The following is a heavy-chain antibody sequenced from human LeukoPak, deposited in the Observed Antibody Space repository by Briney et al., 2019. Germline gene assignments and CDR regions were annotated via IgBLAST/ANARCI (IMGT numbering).Heavy chain of an antibody. D-gene: IGHD5-18*01. CDR3: ARVHRGYSYGRLDY. V-gene: IGHV3-30-3*01. J-gene: IGHJ4*02. Sequence: GGSLRLSCTSSGFTLSRFAMHWVRQAPGKGLEWLGHMSDDGSEKHYVDSVRGRFTISRDNAKNSLYLEMNSLGDEDTAVYYCARVHRGYSYGRLDYWGQGTLVSVPS. CDR1: GFTLSRFA. CDR2: MSDDGSEK.